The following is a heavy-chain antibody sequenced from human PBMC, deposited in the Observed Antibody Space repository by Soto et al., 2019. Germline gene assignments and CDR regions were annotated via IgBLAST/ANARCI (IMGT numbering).Heavy chain of an antibody. V-gene: IGHV3-23*05. CDR1: GFTFTNYL. J-gene: IGHJ4*02. D-gene: IGHD2-2*01. CDR2: IDKSGGDT. CDR3: AKDTYSRSWYF. Sequence: GSLRLSCAASGFTFTNYLMTWVRQAPGKGLEWVSSIDKSGGDTYYADSVKGRFTISRDNSKNTLYLQMNGLRAEGTALYYCAKDTYSRSWYFWGQGTLVTVSS.